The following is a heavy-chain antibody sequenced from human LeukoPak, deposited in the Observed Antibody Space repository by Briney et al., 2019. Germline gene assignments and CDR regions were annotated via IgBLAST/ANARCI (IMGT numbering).Heavy chain of an antibody. CDR3: ARDTGFPFFDF. CDR1: GYTFNGYY. Sequence: ASVKVSCKASGYTFNGYYLHWVRQAPGQGPEWMGKINTNSGVTDYAQNFQGRVTMTRDTSITTAHMELSRLTSDDTAVYYCARDTGFPFFDFWGQGTLVTVSS. J-gene: IGHJ4*02. CDR2: INTNSGVT. V-gene: IGHV1-2*02.